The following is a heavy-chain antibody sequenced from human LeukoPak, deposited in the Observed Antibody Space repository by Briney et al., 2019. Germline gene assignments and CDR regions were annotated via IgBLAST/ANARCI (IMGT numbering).Heavy chain of an antibody. V-gene: IGHV3-74*01. Sequence: QSGGSLRLSCAASGFTFSSYWMHWVRHAPGKGLVWVSRINSDGSSTSNADSVKGRFTISRDNAKNTLYLQMNSLRAEDTAVYYCARVGIAVAGEAQTGYYYYYMDVWGKGTTATVSS. CDR2: INSDGSST. J-gene: IGHJ6*03. CDR3: ARVGIAVAGEAQTGYYYYYMDV. D-gene: IGHD6-19*01. CDR1: GFTFSSYW.